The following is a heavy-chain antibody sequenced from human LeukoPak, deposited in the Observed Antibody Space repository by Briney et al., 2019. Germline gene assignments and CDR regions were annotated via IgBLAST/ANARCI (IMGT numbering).Heavy chain of an antibody. D-gene: IGHD3-22*01. J-gene: IGHJ5*02. CDR2: ISSSGST. CDR3: ARRKDYYDSSGYAPSWFDP. CDR1: GGSFSGYY. V-gene: IGHV4-59*10. Sequence: SETLSLTCAVYGGSFSGYYWSWIRQPAGKGLEWIGRISSSGSTNYNPSLKSRVTISVDTSKNQFSLKLSSVTAADTAVYYCARRKDYYDSSGYAPSWFDPWGQGTLVTVSS.